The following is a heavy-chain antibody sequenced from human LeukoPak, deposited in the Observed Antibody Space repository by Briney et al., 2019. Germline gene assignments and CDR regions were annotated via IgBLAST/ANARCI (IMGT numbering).Heavy chain of an antibody. CDR2: INHSGST. J-gene: IGHJ5*02. Sequence: SETLSLTCAVYGGSFSGYYWSWIRQPPGKGLEWIGEINHSGSTNYNPSLKSRVTISVDTSKNQFSLKLSSVTAADTAVYYCASSGVVVAATPGHSWFDPWGQETLVTVSS. CDR1: GGSFSGYY. D-gene: IGHD2-15*01. CDR3: ASSGVVVAATPGHSWFDP. V-gene: IGHV4-34*01.